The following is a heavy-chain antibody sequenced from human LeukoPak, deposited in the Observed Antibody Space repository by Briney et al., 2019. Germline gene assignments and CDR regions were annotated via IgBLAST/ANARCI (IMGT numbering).Heavy chain of an antibody. CDR1: GGSISSYY. V-gene: IGHV4-4*07. Sequence: SETLSLTCTASGGSISSYYWSWIRQPAGKGLEWIGRIYTSGSTNYNPSLKSRVTISLDKSKNQFSLNLSSMTAADTALYYCARGGAVEGRNAFDIWGKGAMVTVSS. D-gene: IGHD6-19*01. J-gene: IGHJ3*02. CDR3: ARGGAVEGRNAFDI. CDR2: IYTSGST.